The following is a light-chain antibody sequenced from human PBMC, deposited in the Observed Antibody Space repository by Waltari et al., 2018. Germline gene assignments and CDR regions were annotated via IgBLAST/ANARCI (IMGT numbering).Light chain of an antibody. Sequence: VLTQSPLSLSVTPGEPASISCRSSQSLLQIYGHNLLYWYRRRPGQSPQLLIYLGSDRASGVPDRFSGSGSGTDYTLKINRVGAEDVGIYYCMQGQQSPTFGQGTRLEIK. CDR2: LGS. CDR3: MQGQQSPT. V-gene: IGKV2-28*01. CDR1: QSLLQIYGHNL. J-gene: IGKJ5*01.